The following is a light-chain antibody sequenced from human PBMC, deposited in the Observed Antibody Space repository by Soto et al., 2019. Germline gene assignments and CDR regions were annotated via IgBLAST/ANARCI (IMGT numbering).Light chain of an antibody. V-gene: IGKV3-11*01. CDR3: QQRSNWPPFT. Sequence: IVLTQSPATLSLSPGESATLPCRASQSVSSYLAWYQQKPGQAPRLLIYDASNRATGVPARFSGSGSGTDFTLTISSLEPEDTAVYYCQQRSNWPPFTFGQGTKLEIK. CDR2: DAS. J-gene: IGKJ2*01. CDR1: QSVSSY.